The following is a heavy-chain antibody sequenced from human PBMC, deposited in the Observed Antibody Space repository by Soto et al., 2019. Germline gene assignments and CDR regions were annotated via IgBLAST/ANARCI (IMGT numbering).Heavy chain of an antibody. CDR2: ISVSNGNS. Sequence: ASVKVSCKASGDRFSSYGLSWVRQAPGPGLEWMGWISVSNGNSKSAEKVQGRITMTIDTFTVTAYMDLKSLRPDDTAMYYCARVGRINGWHVRLGDIPYWGQGTRVTVSS. D-gene: IGHD6-19*01. V-gene: IGHV1-18*04. CDR1: GDRFSSYG. J-gene: IGHJ4*02. CDR3: ARVGRINGWHVRLGDIPY.